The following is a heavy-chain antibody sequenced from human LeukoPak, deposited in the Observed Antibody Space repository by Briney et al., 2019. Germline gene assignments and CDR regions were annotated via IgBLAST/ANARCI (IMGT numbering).Heavy chain of an antibody. CDR2: IYNSGST. Sequence: SETLSLTCTVSGVSISSYHWSWIRQPPGKGLEWIGYIYNSGSTNYNPSLKSRVTISVDTSKNQFSLKLSSVTAADTAVYYCARGRYNYALEDYFDYWGQGTLVTVSS. V-gene: IGHV4-59*01. CDR3: ARGRYNYALEDYFDY. D-gene: IGHD5-18*01. CDR1: GVSISSYH. J-gene: IGHJ4*02.